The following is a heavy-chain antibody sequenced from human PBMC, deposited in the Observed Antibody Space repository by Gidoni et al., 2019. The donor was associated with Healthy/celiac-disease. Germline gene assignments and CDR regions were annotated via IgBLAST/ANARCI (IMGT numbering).Heavy chain of an antibody. CDR3: ARDPGWSGYYGAAAYYYYGMDV. CDR2: ISSSGSTI. CDR1: GFPFSDYY. D-gene: IGHD3-3*01. J-gene: IGHJ6*02. V-gene: IGHV3-11*01. Sequence: QVQLVESGGGLVKPGGSLRLSCAASGFPFSDYYMSWIRQAPGKGLEWVSYISSSGSTIYYADSVKGRFTISRDNAKNSLYLQMNSLRAEDTAVYYCARDPGWSGYYGAAAYYYYGMDVWGQGTTVTVSS.